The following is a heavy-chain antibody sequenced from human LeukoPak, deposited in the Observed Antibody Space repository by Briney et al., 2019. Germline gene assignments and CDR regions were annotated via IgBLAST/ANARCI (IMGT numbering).Heavy chain of an antibody. CDR1: GFTFSSYW. D-gene: IGHD3-10*01. Sequence: GGSLRLSCAASGFTFSSYWMHWVRQAPGKGLEWVAVISYDGSNKYYADSVKGRFTISRDNSKNTLYLQMNSLRAEDTAVYYCAKVSDSGVYWGQGTLVTVSS. V-gene: IGHV3-30*18. J-gene: IGHJ4*02. CDR3: AKVSDSGVY. CDR2: ISYDGSNK.